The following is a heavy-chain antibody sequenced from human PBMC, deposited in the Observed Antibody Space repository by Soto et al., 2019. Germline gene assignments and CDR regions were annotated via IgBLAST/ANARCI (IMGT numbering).Heavy chain of an antibody. V-gene: IGHV4-59*01. CDR2: IYYSGST. Sequence: KTSETLSLTCTVSGGSISSYYWSWIRQPPGKGLEWIGYIYYSGSTNYNPSLKSRVTISVDTSKNQFSLKLSSVTAADTAVYYCARESSIAAAGPIYYYYGMDVWGQGTTVTVSS. J-gene: IGHJ6*02. D-gene: IGHD6-13*01. CDR3: ARESSIAAAGPIYYYYGMDV. CDR1: GGSISSYY.